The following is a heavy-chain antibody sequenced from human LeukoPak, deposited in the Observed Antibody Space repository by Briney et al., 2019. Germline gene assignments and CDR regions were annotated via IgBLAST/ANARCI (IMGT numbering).Heavy chain of an antibody. CDR3: ARSPAYSSSWYYGMDV. J-gene: IGHJ6*02. Sequence: PSETLSLTCTVSGGSISSYYWSWIRQPPGKGLEWIGYIYYSGSTNYNPSLKSRVTISVDTSKNQFSLKLSSVTAADTAVYYCARSPAYSSSWYYGMDVWGQGTTVTVSS. CDR2: IYYSGST. D-gene: IGHD6-13*01. CDR1: GGSISSYY. V-gene: IGHV4-59*01.